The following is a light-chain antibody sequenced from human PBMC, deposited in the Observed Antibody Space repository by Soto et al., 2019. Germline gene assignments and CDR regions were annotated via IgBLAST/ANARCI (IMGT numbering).Light chain of an antibody. CDR1: SSNIGSNT. CDR2: SNN. J-gene: IGLJ1*01. Sequence: QSVLTQPPSASGTPGQRVTISCSGSSSNIGSNTVNWYQQLPGTAPKLLIYSNNKRPSGVPDRFSGSKSGTSASLAISGLHSEDEADYYCAAWDDSLTGLYVFGTGTKVTVL. V-gene: IGLV1-44*01. CDR3: AAWDDSLTGLYV.